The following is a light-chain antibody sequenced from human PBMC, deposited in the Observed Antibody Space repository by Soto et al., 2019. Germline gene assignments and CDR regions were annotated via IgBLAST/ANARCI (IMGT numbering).Light chain of an antibody. CDR3: AAWDDSLNGQMI. J-gene: IGLJ2*01. CDR2: SNN. CDR1: SSNVGSNT. Sequence: QSVLTQPPSVSGTPGQRVTISCSGSSSNVGSNTVNWYQQLPGTAPKLLIYSNNQRPSGVSDRFSGSKSGTSASLAISGLQSGDEADYYCAAWDDSLNGQMIFGGGTQLTVL. V-gene: IGLV1-44*01.